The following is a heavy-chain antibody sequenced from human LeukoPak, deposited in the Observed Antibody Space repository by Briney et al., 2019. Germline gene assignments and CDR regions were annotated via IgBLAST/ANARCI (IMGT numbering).Heavy chain of an antibody. CDR3: ARGSSFDGYCSAGACDAGYYDS. D-gene: IGHD2-15*01. Sequence: PSETLSLTCAVYGESFSAYFWNWIRQAPGKPPEYIGEINYRRSSHYNPSLKTRVTLSVDTSKNQSSLKLTSVTAADTAVYFCARGSSFDGYCSAGACDAGYYDSWAQGTPVTVSS. V-gene: IGHV4-34*01. CDR1: GESFSAYF. J-gene: IGHJ4*02. CDR2: INYRRSS.